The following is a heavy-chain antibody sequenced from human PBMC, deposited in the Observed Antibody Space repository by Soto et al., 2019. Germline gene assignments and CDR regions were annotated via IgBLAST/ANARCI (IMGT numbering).Heavy chain of an antibody. Sequence: PGGSLRLSCAASGFTFSSYAMHWVRQAPGKGLEWVAVISYDGSNKYYADSVKGRFTISRDNYRNTLYLQMNSLRDEDTAVYYCAKDPVSGDGLWLMDEWGQGTPVTVSS. CDR2: ISYDGSNK. CDR1: GFTFSSYA. CDR3: AKDPVSGDGLWLMDE. J-gene: IGHJ6*02. D-gene: IGHD2-21*02. V-gene: IGHV3-30-3*01.